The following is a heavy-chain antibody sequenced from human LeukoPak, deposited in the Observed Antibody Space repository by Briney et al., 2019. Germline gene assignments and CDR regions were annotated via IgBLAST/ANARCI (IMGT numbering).Heavy chain of an antibody. CDR1: GGSISGYL. CDR2: VSYSGST. J-gene: IGHJ4*02. CDR3: ARYGITIVRGGKYYFDS. D-gene: IGHD3-10*01. Sequence: PSETQSLTCTVSGGSISGYLWSWIRQPPGKRLEWIGYVSYSGSTNYNPSLNSRVTISVDTSKSQFSLRLRSVTAEDTAVYYCARYGITIVRGGKYYFDSWGQGTLVTVSS. V-gene: IGHV4-59*08.